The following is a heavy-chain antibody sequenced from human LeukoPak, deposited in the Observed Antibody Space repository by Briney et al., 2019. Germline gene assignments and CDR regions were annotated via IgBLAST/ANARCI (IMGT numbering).Heavy chain of an antibody. CDR2: IYTSGST. Sequence: PSETLSLTCTVSGGSVSSGTYYWSWIRQPAGRGLEWIGRIYTSGSTNYNPSLKSRVTISVDTSKNQFSLKLSSLTAADTAVYYCARDLYCSSNGCYFYYYYMDVWGKGTTVTVSS. J-gene: IGHJ6*03. V-gene: IGHV4-61*02. D-gene: IGHD2-2*01. CDR3: ARDLYCSSNGCYFYYYYMDV. CDR1: GGSVSSGTYY.